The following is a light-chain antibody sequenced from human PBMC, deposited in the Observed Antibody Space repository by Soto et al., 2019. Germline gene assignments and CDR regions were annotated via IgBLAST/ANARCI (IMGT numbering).Light chain of an antibody. CDR3: QQRSTGPRT. V-gene: IGKV3-11*01. CDR1: QCVSSY. CDR2: EAS. J-gene: IGKJ3*01. Sequence: EIVLPQSPATLSLSPGERATLSCRASQCVSSYLAWYQQNPGQPPRLLIYEASSRATGIPSRFSGSGSGTDFTLTISSLDPEDFAVYYCQQRSTGPRTFGPGTKVD.